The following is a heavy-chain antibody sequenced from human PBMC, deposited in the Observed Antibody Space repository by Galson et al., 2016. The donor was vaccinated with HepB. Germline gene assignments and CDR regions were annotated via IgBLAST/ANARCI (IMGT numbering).Heavy chain of an antibody. CDR2: VSHSSTYV. Sequence: SLRLSCAASGFTFDNYTMNWLRQAPGKGLEWVSSVSHSSTYVYYADSVQGRFTISRDNAKNSLYLEMNSLRVEDTAVYYCTRASWPAINDQTFERWGQGTLLTVSS. V-gene: IGHV3-21*01. J-gene: IGHJ4*02. CDR1: GFTFDNYT. D-gene: IGHD2-2*01. CDR3: TRASWPAINDQTFER.